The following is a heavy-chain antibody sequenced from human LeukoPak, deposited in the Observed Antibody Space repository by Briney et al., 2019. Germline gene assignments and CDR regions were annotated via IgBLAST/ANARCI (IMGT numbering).Heavy chain of an antibody. CDR3: AKDRGRNNYYGMDV. Sequence: GGSLRLSCAASGFTFDDYAMHWVRQAPGKGLEWVSGISWNSGSRGYADSVKGRFTISRDNAKNSLYLQMNSLRAEDTALYYCAKDRGRNNYYGMDVWGQGTTVTVSS. J-gene: IGHJ6*02. CDR1: GFTFDDYA. D-gene: IGHD1-26*01. V-gene: IGHV3-9*01. CDR2: ISWNSGSR.